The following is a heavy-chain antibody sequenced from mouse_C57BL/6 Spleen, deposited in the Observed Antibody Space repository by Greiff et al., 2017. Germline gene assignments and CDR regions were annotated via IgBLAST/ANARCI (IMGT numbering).Heavy chain of an antibody. D-gene: IGHD1-1*01. CDR1: GYTFTSYW. CDR3: ARGGRVVALTFDY. CDR2: IDPSDSET. Sequence: QVQLQQPGAELVRPGSSVKLSCTASGYTFTSYWMPWVKQRPIQGLQWIGNIDPSDSETHYHQKFKDQATLPVDKSSSTAYMQLSSLTSEDSAVYYCARGGRVVALTFDYWGQGTTRTVSS. V-gene: IGHV1-52*01. J-gene: IGHJ2*01.